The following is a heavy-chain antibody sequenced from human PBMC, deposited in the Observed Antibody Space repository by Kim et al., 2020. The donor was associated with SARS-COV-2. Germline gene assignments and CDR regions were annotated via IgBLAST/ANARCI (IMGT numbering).Heavy chain of an antibody. V-gene: IGHV3-30-3*01. CDR3: ARDDAFDI. J-gene: IGHJ3*02. Sequence: GNNKYYADSVKGRFTISRDNSKNTLYVQMNSLRAEDAAVYYCARDDAFDIWGQGTMVTVSS. CDR2: GNNK.